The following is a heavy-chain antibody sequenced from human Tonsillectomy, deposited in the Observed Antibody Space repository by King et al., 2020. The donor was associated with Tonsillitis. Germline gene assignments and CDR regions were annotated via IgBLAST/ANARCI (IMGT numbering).Heavy chain of an antibody. J-gene: IGHJ2*01. V-gene: IGHV3-48*02. Sequence: VQLVESGGVLVQPGGSLRLSCAASGFTFSTYSMNWVRQAPGKGLEWVSYISSSSSIIYYADSVKGRFSISRDNAKNSLYLQMNSLRDEDTSVYYCARDDYFDYGPDDYWYFDLWGRGPLVSVSS. CDR2: ISSSSSII. D-gene: IGHD3-9*01. CDR3: ARDDYFDYGPDDYWYFDL. CDR1: GFTFSTYS.